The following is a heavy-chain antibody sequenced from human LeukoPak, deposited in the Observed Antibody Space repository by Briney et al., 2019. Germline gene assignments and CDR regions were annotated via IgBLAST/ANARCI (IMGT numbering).Heavy chain of an antibody. V-gene: IGHV3-48*01. CDR3: AALRGLQNWYFDL. J-gene: IGHJ2*01. CDR2: ISSGSGTI. Sequence: GGSLRLSCAASGSTFSSYNINWVRQAPGKGLEWVSYISSGSGTIYYADSVKGRFTISRDNAKNSLFLQMNSLRAEDTAVYYCAALRGLQNWYFDLWGRGTLVTVAS. CDR1: GSTFSSYN. D-gene: IGHD4-17*01.